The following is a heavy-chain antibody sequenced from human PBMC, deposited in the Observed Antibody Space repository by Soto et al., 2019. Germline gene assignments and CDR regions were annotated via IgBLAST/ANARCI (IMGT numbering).Heavy chain of an antibody. J-gene: IGHJ5*01. Sequence: QVQLVESGGGVVQPGRSLRLSCAASGFTFSYYAFHWVRQAPGKGLEWVSMISSDGRIENYADSVRGRFTISRDNSRNTLYLQMNSLRPDDTAVYYWARDEGVPGAGFDSWGQGNLVTVSS. D-gene: IGHD4-17*01. V-gene: IGHV3-30*04. CDR3: ARDEGVPGAGFDS. CDR1: GFTFSYYA. CDR2: ISSDGRIE.